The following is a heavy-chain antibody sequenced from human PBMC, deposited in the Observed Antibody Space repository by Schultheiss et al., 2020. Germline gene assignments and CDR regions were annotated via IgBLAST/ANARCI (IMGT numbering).Heavy chain of an antibody. CDR1: GGSFSGYY. V-gene: IGHV4-34*01. CDR3: ARGSEYGDSYWYFDL. CDR2: INHSGST. Sequence: SETLSLTCAVYGGSFSGYYWSWIRQPPGKGLEWIGEINHSGSTNYNPSLKSRVTISVDTSKNQFSLKLSSVTAADTAVYYCARGSEYGDSYWYFDLWGRGTLVTVSS. J-gene: IGHJ2*01. D-gene: IGHD4-17*01.